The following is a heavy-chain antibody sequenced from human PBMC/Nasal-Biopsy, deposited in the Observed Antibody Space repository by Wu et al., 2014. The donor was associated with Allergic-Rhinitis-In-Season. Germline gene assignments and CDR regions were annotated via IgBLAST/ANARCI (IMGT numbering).Heavy chain of an antibody. Sequence: TLSLTCTVSGGSVSSSSYYWGWIRQSPWKGLEWIASLYYSGSTYYNPSLKSRATIFVDTSKNQFSLKVTSVTATDTAVYYCARRGLGATFDHWGQGTLVTVSS. CDR2: LYYSGST. CDR1: GGSVSSSSYY. D-gene: IGHD1-26*01. J-gene: IGHJ4*02. CDR3: ARRGLGATFDH. V-gene: IGHV4-39*01.